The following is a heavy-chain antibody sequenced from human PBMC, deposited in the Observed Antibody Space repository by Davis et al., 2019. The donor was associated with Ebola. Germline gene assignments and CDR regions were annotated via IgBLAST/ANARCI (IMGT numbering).Heavy chain of an antibody. CDR2: IYHSGST. CDR3: ARASSSWYRGPYNWFDP. J-gene: IGHJ5*02. D-gene: IGHD6-13*01. Sequence: MPSETLSLTCAVYGGSFSGYYWSWIRQPPGKGLEWIGEIYHSGSTNYNPSLKSRVTISVDKSKKQFSLKLSSVTAADTAVYYCARASSSWYRGPYNWFDPWGQGTLVTVSS. CDR1: GGSFSGYY. V-gene: IGHV4-34*01.